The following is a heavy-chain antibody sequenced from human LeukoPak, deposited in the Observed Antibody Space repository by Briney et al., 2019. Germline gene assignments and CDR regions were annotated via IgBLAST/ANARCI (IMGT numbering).Heavy chain of an antibody. CDR3: AREPFRGTYHYYMDV. CDR2: IKQDGSEK. J-gene: IGHJ6*03. CDR1: GFTLSIYW. Sequence: GGSLRLSCAASGFTLSIYWMSWVRQAPGKGLEWVANIKQDGSEKYYVDSVKGRFTISRDNAKTSLYLQMNSLRAEDTAVYYCAREPFRGTYHYYMDVWGKGTTVTVSS. V-gene: IGHV3-7*01. D-gene: IGHD2-21*01.